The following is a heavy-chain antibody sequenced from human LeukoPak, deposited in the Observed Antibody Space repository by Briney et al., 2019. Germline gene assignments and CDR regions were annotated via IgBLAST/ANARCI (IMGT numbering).Heavy chain of an antibody. CDR1: GGSISSSSYY. CDR2: IYYSGST. D-gene: IGHD6-13*01. CDR3: ARLAAAGLVY. J-gene: IGHJ4*02. V-gene: IGHV4-39*07. Sequence: SETLSLTCTVSGGSISSSSYYWGWIRQPPGKGLEWIGSIYYSGSTYYNPSLKSRVTISVDTSKNQFSLKLSSETAADTAVYYCARLAAAGLVYWGQGTLVTVSS.